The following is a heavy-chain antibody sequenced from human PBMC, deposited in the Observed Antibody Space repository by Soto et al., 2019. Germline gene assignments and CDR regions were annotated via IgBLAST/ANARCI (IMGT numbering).Heavy chain of an antibody. CDR2: IYPSDSRT. Sequence: EVLLVQSGPEMKKPGESLKISCESSGYTFANYWIGWVRQVPGKGLEWVAIIYPSDSRTIYSPSFKGQVTISADKSISNAYLQWTSLKASDTAIYYCSKFKYSTSVRYLQHWGQGTPVIVSS. D-gene: IGHD6-6*01. CDR3: SKFKYSTSVRYLQH. J-gene: IGHJ1*01. V-gene: IGHV5-51*01. CDR1: GYTFANYW.